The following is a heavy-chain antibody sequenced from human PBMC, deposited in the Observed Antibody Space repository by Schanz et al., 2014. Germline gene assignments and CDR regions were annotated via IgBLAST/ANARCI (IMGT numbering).Heavy chain of an antibody. D-gene: IGHD6-13*01. Sequence: VQLVESGGGLAQPGGSLRLSCAASGFTFRSYGMHWVRQAPGKGLEWVALISYDGSSKNHADSVQGRFTISRDNSKNALYLQMNSLRAEDTAVYYCARLDSSSWYPRYWGQGSLVTVSS. CDR3: ARLDSSSWYPRY. J-gene: IGHJ4*02. CDR2: ISYDGSSK. V-gene: IGHV3-33*01. CDR1: GFTFRSYG.